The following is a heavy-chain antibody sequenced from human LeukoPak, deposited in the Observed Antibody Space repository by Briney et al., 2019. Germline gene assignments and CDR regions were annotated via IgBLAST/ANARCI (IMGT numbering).Heavy chain of an antibody. D-gene: IGHD5-12*01. Sequence: YAMTWVRQAPGXGXEWVSGISGSGDNTYYADSVKGRFTISRDNAKNMLYLQMNSLRAEDTAVYYCMKDGYSGRFPGSFDYWGQGTRVTVSS. CDR1: YA. V-gene: IGHV3-23*01. CDR2: ISGSGDNT. J-gene: IGHJ4*02. CDR3: MKDGYSGRFPGSFDY.